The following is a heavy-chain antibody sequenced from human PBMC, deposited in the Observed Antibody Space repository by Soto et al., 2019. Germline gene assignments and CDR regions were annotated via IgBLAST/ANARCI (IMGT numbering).Heavy chain of an antibody. CDR2: ISSNGGST. CDR1: GFTFSSYA. J-gene: IGHJ5*02. CDR3: VKSVYGDYVYHNWFDP. D-gene: IGHD4-17*01. V-gene: IGHV3-64D*06. Sequence: GSLRLSCSASGFTFSSYAMHWVRQAPGKGLEYVSAISSNGGSTYYADSVKGRFTISRDNSKNTLYLQMSSLRAEDTAVYYCVKSVYGDYVYHNWFDPWGQGTLVTVSS.